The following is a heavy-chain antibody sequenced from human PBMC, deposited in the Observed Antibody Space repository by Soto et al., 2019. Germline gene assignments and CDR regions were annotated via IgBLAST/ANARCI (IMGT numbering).Heavy chain of an antibody. CDR1: GFSLSTSGVG. D-gene: IGHD6-13*01. J-gene: IGHJ4*02. CDR3: AHRRRYSSSWYD. V-gene: IGHV2-5*01. CDR2: IYWNDDK. Sequence: QITLKESGPTLVKPTQTLTLTCTFSGFSLSTSGVGVGWIRQPPGKALEWLALIYWNDDKRYSPSLKSRLAITKDTSKNQVVLTMTNMDPVDTATYYCAHRRRYSSSWYDWGQGTLVTVSS.